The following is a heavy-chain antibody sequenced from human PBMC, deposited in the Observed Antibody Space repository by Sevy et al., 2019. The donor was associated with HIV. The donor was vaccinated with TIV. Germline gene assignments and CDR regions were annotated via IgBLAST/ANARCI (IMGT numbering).Heavy chain of an antibody. D-gene: IGHD4-17*01. Sequence: GGSLRLSCAASGFTFTDFYLNWVRQAPGKGLEWVSSISGLSNYKFYADSMKGRFTISRDNAENSIYLKMNSLRAEETALYFWARRCPSTVHDAFDIWGQGTMVTVSS. CDR2: ISGLSNYK. V-gene: IGHV3-21*01. CDR1: GFTFTDFY. J-gene: IGHJ3*02. CDR3: ARRCPSTVHDAFDI.